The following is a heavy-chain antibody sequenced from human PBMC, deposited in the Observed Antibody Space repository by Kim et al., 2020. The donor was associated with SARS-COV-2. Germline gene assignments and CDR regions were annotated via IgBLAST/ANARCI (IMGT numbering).Heavy chain of an antibody. V-gene: IGHV1-46*01. CDR1: GYIFTSYY. CDR3: XXGMXXXTMXX. CDR2: INPSGGTT. Sequence: ASVKVSCKASGYIFTSYYIHWVRQAPGQGLEWVGIINPSGGTTSYAQXXXGXXXXXXXTSXXXVXXXXXSLKSEDTAXXYXXXGMXXXTMXXWGXGTXXTV. J-gene: IGHJ6*01.